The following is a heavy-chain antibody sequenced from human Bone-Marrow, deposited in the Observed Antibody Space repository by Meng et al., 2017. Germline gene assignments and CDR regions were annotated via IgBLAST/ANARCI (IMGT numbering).Heavy chain of an antibody. Sequence: ASVKVSCKASGYTFTGYYMHWVQQAPGQGLEWMGRINPNSGGTNYAQKFQGRVTMTRDTSISTAYMELSRLRSDDTAVYYCAREVTLLYYDSSGYYYWGQGTLVTVSS. CDR2: INPNSGGT. J-gene: IGHJ4*02. CDR3: AREVTLLYYDSSGYYY. CDR1: GYTFTGYY. D-gene: IGHD3-22*01. V-gene: IGHV1-2*06.